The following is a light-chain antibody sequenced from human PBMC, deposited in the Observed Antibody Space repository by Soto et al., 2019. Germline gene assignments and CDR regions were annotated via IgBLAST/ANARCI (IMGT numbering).Light chain of an antibody. Sequence: EIVLTQSPVTLSLSPGERATLSCRASQSVAGNSLAWYRHKPGQAPKLVIYGASSRSAGVPARFVGSGSGTDFTLTISRLEPEDFAVYYCQQYGSSRDTFGQGTKLEIK. CDR1: QSVAGNS. CDR3: QQYGSSRDT. J-gene: IGKJ2*01. CDR2: GAS. V-gene: IGKV3-20*01.